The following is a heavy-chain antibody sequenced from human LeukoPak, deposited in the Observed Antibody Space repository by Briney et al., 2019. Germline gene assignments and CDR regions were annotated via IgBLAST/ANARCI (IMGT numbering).Heavy chain of an antibody. D-gene: IGHD3-10*01. V-gene: IGHV4-59*01. CDR3: ARSDYHNSGSHTVFDAFDI. CDR1: GGSISRYY. J-gene: IGHJ3*02. Sequence: PSETLSLTCTVSGGSISRYYWSWIRRPPGKGLEWIGYIDDSGNTNYNPSLKSQVAISVDKSKNQFSLKLSFVTAADTAMYYCARSDYHNSGSHTVFDAFDIWGQGTRVTVSS. CDR2: IDDSGNT.